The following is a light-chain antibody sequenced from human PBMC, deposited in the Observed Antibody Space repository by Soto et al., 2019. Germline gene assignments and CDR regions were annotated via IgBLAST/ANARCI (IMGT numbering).Light chain of an antibody. Sequence: EIVLTQSPATLSLSPGERATLSCRASQSVSSYLAWYQQNPGQAPRLLNYDASNRATAIPARFSGSGSGTDFTLTISSLEPEDFAVYYCQQRSNWPYTFGKGTKLEIK. CDR3: QQRSNWPYT. CDR2: DAS. J-gene: IGKJ2*01. V-gene: IGKV3-11*01. CDR1: QSVSSY.